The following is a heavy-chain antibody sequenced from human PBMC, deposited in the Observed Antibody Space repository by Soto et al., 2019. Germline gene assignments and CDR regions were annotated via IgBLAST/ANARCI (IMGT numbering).Heavy chain of an antibody. CDR1: GYTFTSYY. D-gene: IGHD3-10*01. V-gene: IGHV1-46*01. CDR2: INPSGGST. CDR3: ARDGNNYGSGIVEGNYSYGMDV. J-gene: IGHJ6*02. Sequence: QVQLVQSGAEVKKPGASVKVSCKASGYTFTSYYMHWVRQAPGQGLEWMGIINPSGGSTSYAQKFQGRVTMTRATSTSTVYMELSSLRSEDTAVYYCARDGNNYGSGIVEGNYSYGMDVWGQGTTVTVSS.